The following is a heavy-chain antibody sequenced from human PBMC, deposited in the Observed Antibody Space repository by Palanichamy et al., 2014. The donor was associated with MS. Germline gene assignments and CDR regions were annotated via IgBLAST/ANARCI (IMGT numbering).Heavy chain of an antibody. CDR1: DSPSVAMA. Sequence: QVQLVEVWGRRGPAWEVPRDSPVQRLDSPSVAMAYTGSARLQGKGLEWVAVIWYDGSNKYYADSVKGRFTISRDNSKNTLYLQMNSLRAEDTAVYYCARDYSGKVAGTLWFDPWGQGTVVTVSS. CDR3: ARDYSGKVAGTLWFDP. D-gene: IGHD6-19*01. CDR2: IWYDGSNK. V-gene: IGHV3-33*01. J-gene: IGHJ5*02.